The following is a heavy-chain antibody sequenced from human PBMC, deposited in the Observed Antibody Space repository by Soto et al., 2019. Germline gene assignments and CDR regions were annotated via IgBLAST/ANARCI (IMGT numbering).Heavy chain of an antibody. D-gene: IGHD3-22*01. Sequence: ASVKVSCKASGYTFTGYYMHWVRQAPGQGLEWMAWINPNSGGTNYAQKFQGWVTMTRDTSISTAYMELSRLRSDDTAVYYCAKETMTDAFDIWGQGTMVTVSS. CDR1: GYTFTGYY. J-gene: IGHJ3*02. V-gene: IGHV1-2*04. CDR3: AKETMTDAFDI. CDR2: INPNSGGT.